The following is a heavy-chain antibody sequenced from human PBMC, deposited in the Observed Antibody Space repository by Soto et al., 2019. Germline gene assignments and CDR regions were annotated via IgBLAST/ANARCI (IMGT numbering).Heavy chain of an antibody. V-gene: IGHV1-69*13. D-gene: IGHD6-19*01. CDR3: SRAPGVEVAGPFFDY. CDR1: GGTFSSYA. CDR2: IIPIFGTA. J-gene: IGHJ4*02. Sequence: SVKVSCKASGGTFSSYAISWVRQGPGQGLEWMGGIIPIFGTANYAQKFQARVTITPDESTSTAYMELSSLRSEDTAVYYYSRAPGVEVAGPFFDYWGQGTLVTVSS.